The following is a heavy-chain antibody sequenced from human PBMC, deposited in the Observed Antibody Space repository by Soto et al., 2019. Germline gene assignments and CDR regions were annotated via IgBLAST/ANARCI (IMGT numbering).Heavy chain of an antibody. CDR3: ARFIRRPAFDI. D-gene: IGHD3-16*02. CDR1: GGSISSDDYY. CDR2: IYYSGST. V-gene: IGHV4-30-4*01. J-gene: IGHJ3*02. Sequence: QVQLQESGPGLVKPSQTLSLTCTVSGGSISSDDYYWSWIRQPPGKGLECIGYIYYSGSTYYNPSLKSRVTRSVDTSKNQFSLKLRSVTAADTAVYYCARFIRRPAFDIWGQGTMVTVSS.